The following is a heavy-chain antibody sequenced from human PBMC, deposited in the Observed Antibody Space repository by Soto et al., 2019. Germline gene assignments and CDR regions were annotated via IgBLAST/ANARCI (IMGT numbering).Heavy chain of an antibody. Sequence: EVQLVESGGGLVQPGGSLRLSCTASGFTFSSHWMHWVRQAPGKGLVWVSRIYDDGSRTFYADSVKGRFTISRDNAENILYLHMYSLRAEDTAVYFCARGDRVGYWTDSWGQGTPVTVSS. CDR2: IYDDGSRT. V-gene: IGHV3-74*01. CDR1: GFTFSSHW. D-gene: IGHD2-15*01. CDR3: ARGDRVGYWTDS. J-gene: IGHJ5*01.